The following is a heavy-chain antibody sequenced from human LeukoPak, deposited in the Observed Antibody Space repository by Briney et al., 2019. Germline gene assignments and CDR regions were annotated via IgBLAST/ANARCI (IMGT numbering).Heavy chain of an antibody. J-gene: IGHJ4*02. V-gene: IGHV1-2*04. D-gene: IGHD5-12*01. Sequence: ASLKVSCKASGYTFTGYYMHWVRQAPGQGLEWMGWIKPNSGGTNYAQKFQGSVTTTRDTSISTAYMELSRLRSDDTAVYYRARGLGYSGYEDWGQGALVTVSS. CDR1: GYTFTGYY. CDR2: IKPNSGGT. CDR3: ARGLGYSGYED.